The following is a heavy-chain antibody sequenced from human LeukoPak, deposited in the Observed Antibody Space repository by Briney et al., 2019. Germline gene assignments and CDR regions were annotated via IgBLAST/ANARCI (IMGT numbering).Heavy chain of an antibody. J-gene: IGHJ3*02. CDR2: IYSDGRT. CDR1: GFTFSNAW. D-gene: IGHD3/OR15-3a*01. CDR3: ARDTRDVDWTLGAFDI. V-gene: IGHV3-53*01. Sequence: GGSLRLSCAASGFTFSNAWMSWVRQAPGKGLEWVSVIYSDGRTYHTDSVKGRFTISRDNPKNTVYLQMNSLRAEDTAMYYCARDTRDVDWTLGAFDIWGQGTKVTVSS.